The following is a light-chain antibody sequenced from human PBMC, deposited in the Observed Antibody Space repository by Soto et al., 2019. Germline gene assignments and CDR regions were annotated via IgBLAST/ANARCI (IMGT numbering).Light chain of an antibody. CDR1: SSDVGSYNL. Sequence: QSALTQPASVSGSPGQSITISCTGTSSDVGSYNLVSWYQQHPGKAPKLMIYEVSKRPSGVSNRFSGSKSGNTASLTISGLQATDEADYYCCSYAGSSTSHVVFGRGTKLTVL. J-gene: IGLJ2*01. CDR2: EVS. CDR3: CSYAGSSTSHVV. V-gene: IGLV2-23*02.